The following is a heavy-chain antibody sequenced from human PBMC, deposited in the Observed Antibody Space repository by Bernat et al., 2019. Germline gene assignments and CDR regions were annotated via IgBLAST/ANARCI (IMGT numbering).Heavy chain of an antibody. Sequence: EVQLLESGGGLVQPGGSLRLSCAASGFNFNNYAMSWVRQAPGKGLGCVSAVTNRGGGTYYADSVKGRFTISRDNSKNTLYLQMNGLRAEDTAVYYCAKRMTTVYYMDVWGKGTTVTVSS. CDR2: VTNRGGGT. J-gene: IGHJ6*03. V-gene: IGHV3-23*01. CDR1: GFNFNNYA. CDR3: AKRMTTVYYMDV. D-gene: IGHD4-11*01.